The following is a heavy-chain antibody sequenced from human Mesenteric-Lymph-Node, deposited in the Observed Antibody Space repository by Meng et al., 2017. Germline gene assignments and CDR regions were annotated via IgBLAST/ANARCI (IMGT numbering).Heavy chain of an antibody. J-gene: IGHJ4*02. V-gene: IGHV1-69*04. CDR2: IIPILGIA. Sequence: SVKVSCKASGCTFSSYTLSWVRQAPGQGLEWMGRIIPILGIANYAQKFQGRVTITADKSTSTAYMELSSLRSEDTAVYYCAREARYSGYHLNNDYWGQGTLVTVSS. D-gene: IGHD5-12*01. CDR1: GCTFSSYT. CDR3: AREARYSGYHLNNDY.